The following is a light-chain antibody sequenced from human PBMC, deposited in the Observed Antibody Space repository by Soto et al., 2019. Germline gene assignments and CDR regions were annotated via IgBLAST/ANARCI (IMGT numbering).Light chain of an antibody. CDR3: QQYNSYSPDT. CDR1: QSISSW. J-gene: IGKJ5*01. CDR2: KAS. Sequence: DIQMTQSPSTLSASVGDRVTITCRASQSISSWLAWYQQKPGKAPKLLIYKASSLESGVTSRFSGSGSGTEFTLTISSLQTDDFATYYCQQYNSYSPDTFGQGTRLEIK. V-gene: IGKV1-5*03.